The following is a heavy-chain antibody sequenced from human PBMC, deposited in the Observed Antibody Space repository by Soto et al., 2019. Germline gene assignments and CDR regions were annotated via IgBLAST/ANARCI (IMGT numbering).Heavy chain of an antibody. Sequence: GGSLRLSCAASGFTFSSYAMSWVRQAPGKGLEWVSAISGSGGSTYYADSVKGRFTISRDNSKNTLYLQMNSLRAEDTAVYYCAKPRAPPTSMVRRVLEYYFDYWGQGTLVTVSS. CDR3: AKPRAPPTSMVRRVLEYYFDY. J-gene: IGHJ4*02. CDR1: GFTFSSYA. V-gene: IGHV3-23*01. CDR2: ISGSGGST. D-gene: IGHD3-10*01.